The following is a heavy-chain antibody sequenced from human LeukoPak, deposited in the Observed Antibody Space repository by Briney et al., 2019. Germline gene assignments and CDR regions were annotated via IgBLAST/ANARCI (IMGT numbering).Heavy chain of an antibody. Sequence: ASVKVSCKASEGTFSSYAISWVRQAPGQGLEWMGIINPSGGSTSYAQKFQGRVTMTRDTSTSTVYMELSSLRSEDTAVYYCARRARIAVAGSFDYWGQGTLVTVSS. CDR3: ARRARIAVAGSFDY. CDR2: INPSGGST. D-gene: IGHD6-19*01. J-gene: IGHJ4*02. CDR1: EGTFSSYA. V-gene: IGHV1-46*01.